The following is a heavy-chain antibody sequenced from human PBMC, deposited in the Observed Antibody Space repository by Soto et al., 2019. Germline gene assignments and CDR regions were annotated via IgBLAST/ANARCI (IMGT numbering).Heavy chain of an antibody. V-gene: IGHV4-61*01. J-gene: IGHJ6*02. CDR3: ARDDGIAARPVGVYYYYGMDV. CDR2: IYYSGST. D-gene: IGHD6-6*01. CDR1: GGSVSSGSYY. Sequence: SETLSLTCTVSGGSVSSGSYYWSWIRQPPGKGLEWIGYIYYSGSTNYNPSLKSRVTISVDTSKNQFSLKLSSVTAADTAVYYCARDDGIAARPVGVYYYYGMDVWGQGTTVTVSS.